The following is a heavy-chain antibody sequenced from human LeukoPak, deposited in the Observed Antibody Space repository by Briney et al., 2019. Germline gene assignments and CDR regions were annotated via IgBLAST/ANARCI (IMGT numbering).Heavy chain of an antibody. J-gene: IGHJ4*02. CDR2: ISGSGDRT. V-gene: IGHV3-23*01. Sequence: GGSLRLSCAASGVTFNFFAMSWVRQAPGKGLEWVSAISGSGDRTYYADSVKGRFTISRDNSKNTLYLQMNSLRAEDTAVYYCAKGGINLVRGSFDYWGQGTLVTVSS. CDR3: AKGGINLVRGSFDY. D-gene: IGHD3-10*01. CDR1: GVTFNFFA.